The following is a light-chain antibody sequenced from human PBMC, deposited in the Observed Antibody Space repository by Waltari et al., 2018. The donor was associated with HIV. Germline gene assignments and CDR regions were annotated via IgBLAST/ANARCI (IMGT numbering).Light chain of an antibody. CDR1: TSNIGRNT. CDR3: ASWDDSLNGPV. CDR2: GKT. J-gene: IGLJ2*01. Sequence: QSVLTQPPSASGTPEQRVSISCSGSTSNIGRNTVSWFQQLPGAAPTVLIFGKTPRPSGVPDRFSGSKSGTSASLAISGLQFEDEADYYCASWDDSLNGPVFGGGTKLTV. V-gene: IGLV1-44*01.